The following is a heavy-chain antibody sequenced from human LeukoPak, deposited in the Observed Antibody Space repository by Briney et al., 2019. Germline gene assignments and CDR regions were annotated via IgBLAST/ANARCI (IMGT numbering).Heavy chain of an antibody. Sequence: ASVKVSCKASGYTFTGYYMHWVRQAPGQGLEWMGWINPNSGGTNYAQKFQGGVTMTRNTSISTAYMELSRLRSDDTAVYYCARGVGVRFLEWFLTTSDPFDYWGQGTLVTVSS. CDR3: ARGVGVRFLEWFLTTSDPFDY. D-gene: IGHD3-3*01. V-gene: IGHV1-2*02. CDR1: GYTFTGYY. J-gene: IGHJ4*02. CDR2: INPNSGGT.